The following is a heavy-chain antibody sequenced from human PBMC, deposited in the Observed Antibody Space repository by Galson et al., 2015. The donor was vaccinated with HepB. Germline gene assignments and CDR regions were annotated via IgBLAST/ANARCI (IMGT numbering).Heavy chain of an antibody. D-gene: IGHD1-26*01. CDR2: IHGSSRYI. V-gene: IGHV3-21*01. Sequence: SLRLSCAASGFTFSSYPMSWVRQAPGRGLEWVSSIHGSSRYIYYADSLRGRFTISRDNANNSLFLQLNRLEAEDTAVYFCVRDSVWGEDPPNFDNWGQGTLVAVSS. J-gene: IGHJ4*02. CDR1: GFTFSSYP. CDR3: VRDSVWGEDPPNFDN.